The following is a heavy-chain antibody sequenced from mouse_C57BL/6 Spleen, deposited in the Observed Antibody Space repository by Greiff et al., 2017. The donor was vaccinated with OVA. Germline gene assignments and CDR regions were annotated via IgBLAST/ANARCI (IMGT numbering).Heavy chain of an antibody. CDR3: ARDKEDGNLRPYWYFDV. CDR1: GFTFSDYY. J-gene: IGHJ1*03. V-gene: IGHV5-16*01. CDR2: INYDGSST. Sequence: EVMLVESEGGLVQPGSSMKLSCTASGFTFSDYYMAWVRQVPEKGLEWVANINYDGSSTYYLDSLKSRFIISRDNAKNILYLQMSSLKSEDTATYYCARDKEDGNLRPYWYFDVWGTGTTVTVSS. D-gene: IGHD2-1*01.